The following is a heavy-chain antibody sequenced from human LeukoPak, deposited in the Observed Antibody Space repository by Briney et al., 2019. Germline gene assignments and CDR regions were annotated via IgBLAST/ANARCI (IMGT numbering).Heavy chain of an antibody. Sequence: PGGSLRISCAASGFTSSSYWMSWVRQAPGKGLEWVANIKQDGSEKYYVDSVKGRFTISRDNAKNSLYLQMNSLRAEDTAVYYCAKSVYGSGNYWGQGTLVTVSS. J-gene: IGHJ4*02. CDR2: IKQDGSEK. V-gene: IGHV3-7*03. D-gene: IGHD3-10*01. CDR3: AKSVYGSGNY. CDR1: GFTSSSYW.